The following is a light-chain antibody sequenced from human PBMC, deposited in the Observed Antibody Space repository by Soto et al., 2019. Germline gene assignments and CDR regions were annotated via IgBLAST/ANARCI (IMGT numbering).Light chain of an antibody. Sequence: AIQMTQSPSSLSASVGAIVTITCRASQGMRNDLGWYQQKPGKAHKLLIYAASSLQSGVPSRFRGSGSGTDFTLTISSLQPEDFATYYCRQDYNYPWTFGQGTKVEIK. CDR1: QGMRND. J-gene: IGKJ1*01. CDR3: RQDYNYPWT. CDR2: AAS. V-gene: IGKV1-6*01.